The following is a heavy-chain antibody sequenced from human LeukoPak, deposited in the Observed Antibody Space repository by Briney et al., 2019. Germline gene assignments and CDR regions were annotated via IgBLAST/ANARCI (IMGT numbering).Heavy chain of an antibody. CDR1: GFTVSSNY. CDR2: IYSGGST. J-gene: IGHJ4*02. V-gene: IGHV3-66*01. CDR3: ARYLDSGSYSSLDY. Sequence: PGGSLRLSCAASGFTVSSNYMSWVRQAPGKGLEWVSVIYSGGSTYYADSVKGRFTISRDNSKNTLYLQMNSLRAEDTAVYYCARYLDSGSYSSLDYWDQGTLVTVSS. D-gene: IGHD1-26*01.